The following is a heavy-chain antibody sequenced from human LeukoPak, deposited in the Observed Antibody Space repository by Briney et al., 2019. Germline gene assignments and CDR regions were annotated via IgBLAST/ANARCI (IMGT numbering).Heavy chain of an antibody. J-gene: IGHJ4*02. V-gene: IGHV3-30*04. CDR1: GFTFSSNA. D-gene: IGHD3-9*01. CDR2: ISYDGSNK. CDR3: ARDLRDFYYISLDFDY. Sequence: PGGSLRVSCAASGFTFSSNALHWVRQAPGKGLEWVAVISYDGSNKYYADSVKGRFTISRDNSKNTLYLQMNSLRVEDTAVYYCARDLRDFYYISLDFDYWGQGALVTVSS.